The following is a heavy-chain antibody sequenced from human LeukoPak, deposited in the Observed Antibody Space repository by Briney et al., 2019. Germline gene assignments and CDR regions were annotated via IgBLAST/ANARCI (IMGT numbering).Heavy chain of an antibody. J-gene: IGHJ4*02. D-gene: IGHD3-9*01. CDR3: ARAQSPLTGYYLGVRLHYFDY. Sequence: GGSLRLSCAASGFTFSSYGMHWVRQAPGKGLEWVAFIRYDGSNKYYADSVKGRFTISRDNSKNTLYLQMNSLRAEDTALYYCARAQSPLTGYYLGVRLHYFDYWGQGTLVAVSS. V-gene: IGHV3-30*02. CDR1: GFTFSSYG. CDR2: IRYDGSNK.